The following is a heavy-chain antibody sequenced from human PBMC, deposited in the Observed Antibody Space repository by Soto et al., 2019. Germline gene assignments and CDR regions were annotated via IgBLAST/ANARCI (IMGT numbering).Heavy chain of an antibody. CDR1: GGSISSSSYY. J-gene: IGHJ5*02. D-gene: IGHD2-2*01. CDR3: ASNHCSSTSCYVYDWFDP. Sequence: PSGTLFLTCTVSGGSISSSSYYWGWIRQPPGKGLEWIGSIYYSGSTYYNPSLKSRVTISVDTSKNQFSLKLSSVTAADTAVYYCASNHCSSTSCYVYDWFDPWGQGTLVTVSS. CDR2: IYYSGST. V-gene: IGHV4-39*01.